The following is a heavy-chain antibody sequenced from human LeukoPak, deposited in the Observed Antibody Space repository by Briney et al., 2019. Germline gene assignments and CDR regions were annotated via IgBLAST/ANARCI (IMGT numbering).Heavy chain of an antibody. CDR3: ARGRRYCSSTSCSNFDY. D-gene: IGHD2-2*01. CDR2: LSYDGSTK. J-gene: IGHJ4*02. V-gene: IGHV3-30-3*01. Sequence: GGSLRLSCAASGFTFSSYAMYWVRQAPDKGLEWVAVLSYDGSTKSYADSVKGRFTISRDNSKSTMYLQMNSLRAEDMAVYYCARGRRYCSSTSCSNFDYRGQGTLVTVSS. CDR1: GFTFSSYA.